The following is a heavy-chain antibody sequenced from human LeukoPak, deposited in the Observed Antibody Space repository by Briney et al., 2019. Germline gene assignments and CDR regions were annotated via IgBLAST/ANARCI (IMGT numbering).Heavy chain of an antibody. CDR3: TKLGAYSSSWYGFVDY. V-gene: IGHV5-51*01. J-gene: IGHJ4*02. D-gene: IGHD6-13*01. CDR1: GYSFTNYW. Sequence: GASLKISCKSSGYSFTNYWIGWGRPMPGKGLEWMGIIHPDDSDTRYSPSFQGQVTISVDKSIRTAYLQWSSLKASDTAMYYCTKLGAYSSSWYGFVDYWGQGTLVTVSS. CDR2: IHPDDSDT.